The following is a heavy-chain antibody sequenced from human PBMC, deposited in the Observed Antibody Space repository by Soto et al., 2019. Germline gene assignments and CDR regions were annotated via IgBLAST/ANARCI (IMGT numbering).Heavy chain of an antibody. CDR3: AKDKRSTRGYCSGGSCPRALWYYYYMDV. Sequence: PGGSLRLSCAASGFTFDDYAMHWVRQAPGKGLEWVSGISWNSGSIGYADSVKGRFTISRDNAKNSLYLQMDSLRAEDTALYYCAKDKRSTRGYCSGGSCPRALWYYYYMDVWGKGTTVTVSS. D-gene: IGHD2-15*01. J-gene: IGHJ6*03. V-gene: IGHV3-9*01. CDR1: GFTFDDYA. CDR2: ISWNSGSI.